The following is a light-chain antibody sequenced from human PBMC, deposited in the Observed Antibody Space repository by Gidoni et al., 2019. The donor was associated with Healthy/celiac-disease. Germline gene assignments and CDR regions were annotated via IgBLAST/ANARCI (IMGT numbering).Light chain of an antibody. Sequence: VMTQSPLSLPVTPGAPSSISCRSSQSLLHSNGYNYLDWYLQKPGQSPQLLIYLGSNRGSGVPDRFSGSGSGTDFTLKISRVEAEDVGVYYCMQALQTPWTFGQGTKVEIK. CDR3: MQALQTPWT. J-gene: IGKJ1*01. CDR2: LGS. CDR1: QSLLHSNGYNY. V-gene: IGKV2-28*01.